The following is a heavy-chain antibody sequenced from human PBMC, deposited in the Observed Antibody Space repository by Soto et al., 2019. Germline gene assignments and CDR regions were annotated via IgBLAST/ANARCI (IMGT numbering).Heavy chain of an antibody. CDR3: AGGGSSGGWYFDV. Sequence: QVQLVQSGAEVKKPGSSVKVSCKASGGTFSSPTISWVRQAPGQGVEWMGGVSPIFGTTYYAQKFHGRLNTTADASSGTAYMELSNMKSEDSAVYYWAGGGSSGGWYFDVWGRGTLLTVSS. V-gene: IGHV1-69*01. CDR1: GGTFSSPT. D-gene: IGHD2-15*01. CDR2: VSPIFGTT. J-gene: IGHJ2*01.